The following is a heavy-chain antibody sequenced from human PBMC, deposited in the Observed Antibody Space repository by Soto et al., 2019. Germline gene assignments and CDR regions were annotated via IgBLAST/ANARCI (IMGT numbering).Heavy chain of an antibody. CDR2: ISGSGGST. CDR3: AKDPVDIVVVPAAANWFDP. J-gene: IGHJ5*02. V-gene: IGHV3-23*01. CDR1: GFTFSSYA. D-gene: IGHD2-2*01. Sequence: GSLRLSCAASGFTFSSYAMSWVRQAPGKGLEWVSAISGSGGSTYYADSVKGRFTISRDNSKNTLYLQMNSLRAEDTAVYYCAKDPVDIVVVPAAANWFDPWGQGTLVTVSS.